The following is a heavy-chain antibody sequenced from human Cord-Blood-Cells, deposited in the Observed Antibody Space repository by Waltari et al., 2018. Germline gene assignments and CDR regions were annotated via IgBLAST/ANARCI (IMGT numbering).Heavy chain of an antibody. CDR2: IIPIYGTA. CDR3: ARDWVAAAGNAFDI. J-gene: IGHJ3*02. CDR1: GGTFSSYA. V-gene: IGHV1-69*01. Sequence: QVQLVQSGAEVKKPGSSVQVSCKASGGTFSSYAISWVRQAPGKGLEWMGGIIPIYGTANYAQKFPGRGTITADESTSTAYMELSSLRSEDTAVYYCARDWVAAAGNAFDIWGQGTMVTVSS. D-gene: IGHD6-13*01.